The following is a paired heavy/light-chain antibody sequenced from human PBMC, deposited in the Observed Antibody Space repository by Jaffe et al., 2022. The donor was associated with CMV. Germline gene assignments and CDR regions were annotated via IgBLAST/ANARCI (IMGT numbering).Light chain of an antibody. CDR1: QSVLYSSNNKNY. V-gene: IGKV4-1*01. CDR2: WAS. CDR3: QQYYSTPPGT. J-gene: IGKJ1*01. Sequence: DIVMTQSPDSLAVSLGERATINCKSSQSVLYSSNNKNYLAWYQQKPGQPPKLLIYWASTRESGVPDRFSGSGSGTDFTLTISSLQAEDVAVYYCQQYYSTPPGTFGQGTKVEIK.
Heavy chain of an antibody. V-gene: IGHV4-59*08. D-gene: IGHD3-22*01. CDR2: IYYSGST. CDR1: GGSISSYY. CDR3: ARLNAYYYDSVKGLDV. Sequence: QVQLQESGPGLVKPSETLSLTCTVSGGSISSYYWSWIRQPPGKGLEWIGYIYYSGSTNYNPSLKSRVTISVDTSKNQFSLKLSSVTAADTAVYYCARLNAYYYDSVKGLDVWGKGTTVTVSS. J-gene: IGHJ6*04.